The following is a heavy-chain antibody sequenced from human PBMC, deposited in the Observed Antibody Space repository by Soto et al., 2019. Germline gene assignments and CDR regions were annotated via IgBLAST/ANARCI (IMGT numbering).Heavy chain of an antibody. V-gene: IGHV4-39*01. Sequence: TSETLSLTCTVCGGPITSSSYHWGWIRQPPGKGLEWIGSVYYVGSTYYNPSLKSRVSISVDTSKTQFSLKVNPVTAADTAVYFCARHGLDCSSGSCSESFFDSWCPGTLVTVS. CDR1: GGPITSSSYH. CDR3: ARHGLDCSSGSCSESFFDS. CDR2: VYYVGST. J-gene: IGHJ5*01. D-gene: IGHD2-15*01.